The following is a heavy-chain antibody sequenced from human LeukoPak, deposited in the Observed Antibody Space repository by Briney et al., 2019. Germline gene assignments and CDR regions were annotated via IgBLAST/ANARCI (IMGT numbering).Heavy chain of an antibody. CDR2: ISGYNGNT. V-gene: IGHV1-18*01. D-gene: IGHD4-17*01. CDR1: GYTFTNYG. J-gene: IGHJ4*02. CDR3: TRDLSLGRHDYGEPFDY. Sequence: ASVKVSCKTSGYTFTNYGISWVRQAPGQGPELMGWISGYNGNTNYVQKFQGRVTMTTDTSTSTAYMELRSLRSDDTAVYYCTRDLSLGRHDYGEPFDYWGQGTQVTVSS.